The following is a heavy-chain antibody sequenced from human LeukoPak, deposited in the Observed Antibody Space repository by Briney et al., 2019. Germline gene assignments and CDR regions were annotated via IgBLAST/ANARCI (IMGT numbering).Heavy chain of an antibody. V-gene: IGHV3-21*01. CDR1: GFTFSSYS. CDR2: ISSSSSYI. Sequence: GGSLRLSCAASGFTFSSYSMNWVRQAPGKGLEWVSSISSSSSYIYYADSVKGRFTISRDNAKNSLYLQMNSLRAEDTAVYYCARDLPDYGDYPPGWFDPWGQGTLVTVSS. D-gene: IGHD4-17*01. CDR3: ARDLPDYGDYPPGWFDP. J-gene: IGHJ5*02.